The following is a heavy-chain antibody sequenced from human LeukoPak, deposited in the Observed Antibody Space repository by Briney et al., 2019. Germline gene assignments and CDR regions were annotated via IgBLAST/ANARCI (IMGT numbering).Heavy chain of an antibody. CDR1: GGSISSDGYY. CDR2: IYYTGST. V-gene: IGHV4-31*03. J-gene: IGHJ5*02. Sequence: PSATLSLTCTVSGGSISSDGYYWSWIRQHPGKGLEWIGAIYYTGSTYYNPSLKSRATISVDTSKNYFYLKLTAVTAADTAVYYCARGTGGAAAADFDPWGQGTLVTVSS. D-gene: IGHD6-13*01. CDR3: ARGTGGAAAADFDP.